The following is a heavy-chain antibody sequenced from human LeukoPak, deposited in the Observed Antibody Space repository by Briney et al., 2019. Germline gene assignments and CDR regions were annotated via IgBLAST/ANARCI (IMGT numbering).Heavy chain of an antibody. J-gene: IGHJ6*03. CDR3: ATGVVVVPAAMGGYYYYYMDV. CDR1: GYTFTSYD. V-gene: IGHV1-8*01. CDR2: MNPNSGNT. D-gene: IGHD2-2*01. Sequence: ASVKVSCKASGYTFTSYDINWVRQATGQGLEWMGWMNPNSGNTDYAQKFQGRVTMTRNTSISTAYMELSSLRSEDTTLYYSATGVVVVPAAMGGYYYYYMDVWGKGTTVTVSS.